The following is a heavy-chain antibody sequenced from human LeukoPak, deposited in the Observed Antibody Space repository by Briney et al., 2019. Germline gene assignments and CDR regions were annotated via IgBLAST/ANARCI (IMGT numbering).Heavy chain of an antibody. D-gene: IGHD3-22*01. V-gene: IGHV3-30*18. CDR2: ISYDGSNK. CDR3: AKDRAYYYDSSGYYRAYYYGMDV. J-gene: IGHJ6*02. CDR1: GFTFSSYS. Sequence: GGSLRLSCAASGFTFSSYSMHWVRQAPGKGLEWVAVISYDGSNKYYADSVKGRFTISRDNSKNTLYLQMNSLRAEDTAVYYCAKDRAYYYDSSGYYRAYYYGMDVWGQGTTVTVSS.